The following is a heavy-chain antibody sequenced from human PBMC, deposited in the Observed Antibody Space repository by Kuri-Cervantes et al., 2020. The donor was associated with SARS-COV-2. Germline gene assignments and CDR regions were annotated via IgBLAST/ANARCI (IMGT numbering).Heavy chain of an antibody. J-gene: IGHJ2*01. CDR2: IFSNDEE. D-gene: IGHD3-10*01. CDR1: GFSLSDAEMG. CDR3: ARHGFGSGSFFFWYFDL. Sequence: SGPTLVKPTETLTLTCTVSGFSLSDAEMGVSWIRQPPGKALEWLAHIFSNDEESYSTSLKSRLTISKDTSKSQVVLTMTNMDPVDTATYYCARHGFGSGSFFFWYFDLWGRGTLVTVSS. V-gene: IGHV2-26*01.